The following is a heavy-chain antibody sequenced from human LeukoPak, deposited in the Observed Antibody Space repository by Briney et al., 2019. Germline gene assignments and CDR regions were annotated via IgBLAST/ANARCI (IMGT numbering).Heavy chain of an antibody. CDR3: AKGAGTTFRFRTYSYFYHMDV. V-gene: IGHV3-74*01. CDR2: IKTDVTST. J-gene: IGHJ6*03. CDR1: GFTFSDYW. Sequence: GGSLRLSCAVSGFTFSDYWMHWVRQAPGKGLVWVSRIKTDVTSTDYADSVKGRFTISRDNAKNTLYLQMDSLRADDTAVYYCAKGAGTTFRFRTYSYFYHMDVWGKGTTVTVSS. D-gene: IGHD1-7*01.